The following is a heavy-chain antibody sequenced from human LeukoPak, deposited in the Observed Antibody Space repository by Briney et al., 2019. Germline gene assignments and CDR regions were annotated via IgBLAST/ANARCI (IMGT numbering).Heavy chain of an antibody. V-gene: IGHV4-59*01. D-gene: IGHD6-13*01. J-gene: IGHJ4*02. Sequence: SETLSLTCTVSGGSISSYYWSWIRQPPGKGLEWIGYIYYSGSTNYNPSLKSRVTISVDTYKNQFSLKLSSVTAADTAVYYCARKIAAAGTLDYWGQGTLVTVSS. CDR3: ARKIAAAGTLDY. CDR1: GGSISSYY. CDR2: IYYSGST.